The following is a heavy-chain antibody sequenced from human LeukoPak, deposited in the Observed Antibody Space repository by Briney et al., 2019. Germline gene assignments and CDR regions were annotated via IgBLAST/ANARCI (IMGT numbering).Heavy chain of an antibody. CDR2: IYYSGST. V-gene: IGHV4-39*07. CDR1: GASIRSSRYY. Sequence: SETLSLTCTVSGASIRSSRYYWGWVRQPPGRGLEWLGSIYYSGSTYYNPSLKSRVTISIDMSKNQFSLRLSSVTAADTAVYYCARETSQKGAHYMDVWGKGTTVTISS. CDR3: ARETSQKGAHYMDV. J-gene: IGHJ6*03. D-gene: IGHD3-16*01.